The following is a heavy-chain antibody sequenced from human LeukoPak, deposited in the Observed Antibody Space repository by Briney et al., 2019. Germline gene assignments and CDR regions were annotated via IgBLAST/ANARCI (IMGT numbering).Heavy chain of an antibody. CDR2: FDPEDGET. J-gene: IGHJ5*02. CDR3: ATLGDSSGYPPFKVWFDP. D-gene: IGHD3-22*01. CDR1: GYTLTELS. V-gene: IGHV1-24*01. Sequence: ASVKVSCKVSGYTLTELSMHWVRQAPGKGLEWMGGFDPEDGETIYAQKSQGRVTMTEDTSTDTAYMELSSLRSEDTAVYYCATLGDSSGYPPFKVWFDPWGQGTLVTVSS.